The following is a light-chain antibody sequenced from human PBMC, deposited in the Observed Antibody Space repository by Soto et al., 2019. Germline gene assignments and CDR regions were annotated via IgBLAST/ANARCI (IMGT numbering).Light chain of an antibody. Sequence: QSVLTQPASVSGSPGQSITISCTGTSSDVGGYNYVSWYQQHPGKAPKLMIYGVNNRPSGVSNRFSGSKSGNTASLTISGLQAEDEADYYCSSYTSSSTFFGTGTKVTVL. CDR2: GVN. CDR1: SSDVGGYNY. CDR3: SSYTSSSTF. J-gene: IGLJ1*01. V-gene: IGLV2-14*01.